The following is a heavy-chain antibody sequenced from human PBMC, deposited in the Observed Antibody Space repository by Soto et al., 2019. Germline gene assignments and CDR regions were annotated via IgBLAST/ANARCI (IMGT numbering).Heavy chain of an antibody. J-gene: IGHJ1*01. CDR3: ARDPDYYEAPYFQH. V-gene: IGHV4-59*01. CDR2: IYYSGST. Sequence: SETLSLTCTVSGGSISSYYWSWIRQPPGKGLEWIGYIYYSGSTNYNPSLKSRVTISVDTSKNQFSLKLSSVTAADTAVYYCARDPDYYEAPYFQHWGQGTLVTVSS. D-gene: IGHD3-22*01. CDR1: GGSISSYY.